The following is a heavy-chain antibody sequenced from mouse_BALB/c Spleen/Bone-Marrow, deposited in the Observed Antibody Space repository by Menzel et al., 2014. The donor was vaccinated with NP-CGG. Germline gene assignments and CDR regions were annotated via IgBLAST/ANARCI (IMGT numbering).Heavy chain of an antibody. Sequence: QVQLQHSGPGLVAPSQSLSITCTVSGFSLTSYGVHWVRQPPGKGLEWLGVIWAGGSTNYNSALMSRLSISKDNSKSXVFLKMNSLQTDDTAMYYCASMITTAWFAYWGQGTLVTVSA. V-gene: IGHV2-9*02. CDR2: IWAGGST. D-gene: IGHD2-4*01. CDR1: GFSLTSYG. J-gene: IGHJ3*01. CDR3: ASMITTAWFAY.